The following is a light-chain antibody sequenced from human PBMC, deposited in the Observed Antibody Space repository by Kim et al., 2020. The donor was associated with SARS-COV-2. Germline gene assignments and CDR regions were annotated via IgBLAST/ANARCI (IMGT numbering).Light chain of an antibody. V-gene: IGLV4-69*02. CDR2: LNSDGTH. Sequence: AAVKLTCTLSSGHSSYVIAWHQQQPEKGPRFLMKLNSDGTHTKGDGIPDRFSGSSSGAERYLTISSLQSDDEADYYCQTWGTGSWVFGGGTKLTVL. CDR3: QTWGTGSWV. CDR1: SGHSSYV. J-gene: IGLJ3*02.